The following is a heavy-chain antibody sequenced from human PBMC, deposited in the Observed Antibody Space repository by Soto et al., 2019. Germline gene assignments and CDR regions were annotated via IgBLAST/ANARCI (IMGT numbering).Heavy chain of an antibody. V-gene: IGHV3-9*01. Sequence: EVQLVESGGGLVQPGRSLRLSCAASGFTFDDYAMHWVRQAPGKGLEWVSGISWNSGSIGYADYVKGRFTITRDNAKNFLNLQINSLRAEDTALYYCAKDSGYDRAAFDIWGQGTMVTVSS. J-gene: IGHJ3*02. CDR1: GFTFDDYA. CDR2: ISWNSGSI. CDR3: AKDSGYDRAAFDI. D-gene: IGHD5-12*01.